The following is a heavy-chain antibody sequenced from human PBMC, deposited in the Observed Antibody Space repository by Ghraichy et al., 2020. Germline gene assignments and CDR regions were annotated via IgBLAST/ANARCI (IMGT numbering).Heavy chain of an antibody. J-gene: IGHJ6*02. CDR1: GFTFSSYA. CDR3: AKDARTYYYDSSGYSAPSDYGMDV. Sequence: GGSLRLSCAASGFTFSSYAMSWVRQAPGKGLEWVSAISGSGGSTYYADSVKGRFTISRDNSKNTLYLQMNSLRAEDTAVYYCAKDARTYYYDSSGYSAPSDYGMDVWGQGTTVTVSS. CDR2: ISGSGGST. V-gene: IGHV3-23*01. D-gene: IGHD3-22*01.